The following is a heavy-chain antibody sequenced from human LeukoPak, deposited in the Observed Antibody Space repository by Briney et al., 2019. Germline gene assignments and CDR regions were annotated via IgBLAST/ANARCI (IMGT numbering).Heavy chain of an antibody. CDR3: AAVTYHDFWSGYHDAFDI. Sequence: ASVKVSCKASGFTFTGSAMQWVRQARGQRLEWIGWIVVGSGNTNYAQKFQERVTITRDMSTSTAYMELSSLRSEDTAVYYCAAVTYHDFWSGYHDAFDIWGQGTMVTVSP. CDR2: IVVGSGNT. V-gene: IGHV1-58*02. J-gene: IGHJ3*02. CDR1: GFTFTGSA. D-gene: IGHD3-3*01.